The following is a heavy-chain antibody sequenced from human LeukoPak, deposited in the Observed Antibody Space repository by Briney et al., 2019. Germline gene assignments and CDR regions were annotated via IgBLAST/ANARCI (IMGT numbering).Heavy chain of an antibody. CDR1: GFTFSSYG. Sequence: GGSLRLSCAASGFTFSSYGMHWVRQAPGKGLEWVAVISYDGSDKYYADSVKGRFIISRDNSKNTLSLQLDSLRPEDTALYYCAKHFCTGLDCSLFDSWGQGTLVTVSS. V-gene: IGHV3-30-3*02. CDR3: AKHFCTGLDCSLFDS. J-gene: IGHJ4*02. CDR2: ISYDGSDK. D-gene: IGHD3/OR15-3a*01.